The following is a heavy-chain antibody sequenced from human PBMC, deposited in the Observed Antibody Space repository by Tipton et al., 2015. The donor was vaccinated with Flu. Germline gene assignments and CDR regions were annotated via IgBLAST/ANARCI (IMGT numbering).Heavy chain of an antibody. V-gene: IGHV4-4*07. CDR3: ARGSGSGTYLIFDL. Sequence: TLSLTCTVSGGSMSSYYWAWIRQPAGKGLEWIGRMYTSGSTKYNPSLESRVTMSVDTSNNHFYLKLWSVTAADTAVYYCARGSGSGTYLIFDLWGQGILATVSS. CDR2: MYTSGST. J-gene: IGHJ4*02. CDR1: GGSMSSYY. D-gene: IGHD3-10*01.